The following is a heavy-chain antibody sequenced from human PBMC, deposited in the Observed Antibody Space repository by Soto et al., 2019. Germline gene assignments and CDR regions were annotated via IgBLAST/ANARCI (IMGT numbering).Heavy chain of an antibody. Sequence: GSLSLSCTASGFTFGDYAMRWVRQPPKKWLEWVGFIRSKAYRGRTEYAASGKGSFTISRDESKSIAYLQMNSLRAEVTAVYYCARSSSSRMAFVGYWGQGTLVTVSS. J-gene: IGHJ4*02. D-gene: IGHD6-6*01. CDR3: ARSSSSRMAFVGY. CDR1: GFTFGDYA. V-gene: IGHV3-49*04. CDR2: IRSKAYRGRT.